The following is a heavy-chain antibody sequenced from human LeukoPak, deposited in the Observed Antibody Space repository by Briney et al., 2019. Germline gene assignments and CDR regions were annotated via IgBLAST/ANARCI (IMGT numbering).Heavy chain of an antibody. J-gene: IGHJ4*02. Sequence: SETLSLTCAVYGGSFSGYYWSWIRQPPGKGLEWIGEINHSGSTNYNPSLKSRVTIPVDTSKNQFSLKLSSVTAADTAVYYCARTNGSGSPSFDYWGQGTLVTVSS. D-gene: IGHD3-10*01. CDR2: INHSGST. CDR1: GGSFSGYY. CDR3: ARTNGSGSPSFDY. V-gene: IGHV4-34*01.